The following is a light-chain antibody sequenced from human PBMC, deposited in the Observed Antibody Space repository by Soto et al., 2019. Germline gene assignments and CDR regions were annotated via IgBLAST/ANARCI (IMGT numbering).Light chain of an antibody. Sequence: QSALTQPPAASGSPGLSVTISCTGTSGDVGAYNSVSWYQQHPAKAPKLIISDVTQRPSGVPDRFSGSRSGSTASLTVSGLQAEDEADYYCCSYAGSNNFVFGTGTKLTVL. CDR1: SGDVGAYNS. V-gene: IGLV2-8*01. CDR2: DVT. CDR3: CSYAGSNNFV. J-gene: IGLJ1*01.